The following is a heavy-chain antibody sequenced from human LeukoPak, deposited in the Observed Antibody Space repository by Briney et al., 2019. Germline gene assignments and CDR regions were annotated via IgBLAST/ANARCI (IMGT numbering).Heavy chain of an antibody. CDR2: INHSGST. J-gene: IGHJ4*02. CDR1: GGSFSGYY. CDR3: ARDLGDFDY. Sequence: PSETLSLTCAVYGGSFSGYYWSWIRQPPGKGLEWIGEINHSGSTNYNPSLKSRVTISVDTSKSQFSLQLNSVSPEDTAVYYCARDLGDFDYWGQGTLVTVSS. V-gene: IGHV4-34*01.